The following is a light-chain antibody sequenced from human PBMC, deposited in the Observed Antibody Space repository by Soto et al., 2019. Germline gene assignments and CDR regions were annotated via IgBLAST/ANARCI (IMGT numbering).Light chain of an antibody. CDR3: QQYGRSPPWT. Sequence: EIVLTQSPGTLSLSPVERATLSCRASQSVNNFYLAWFQQKPGQAPRLLIYGASTRATGIPDRFSGSGSGTDFTLTITRLEPEDFAFYYCQQYGRSPPWTFGQGTKVDIK. CDR1: QSVNNFY. CDR2: GAS. J-gene: IGKJ1*01. V-gene: IGKV3-20*01.